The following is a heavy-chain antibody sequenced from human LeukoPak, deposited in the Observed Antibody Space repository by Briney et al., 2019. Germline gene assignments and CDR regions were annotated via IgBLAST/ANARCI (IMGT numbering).Heavy chain of an antibody. D-gene: IGHD2-15*01. CDR1: AFSINSNGLG. V-gene: IGHV2-5*02. J-gene: IGHJ4*02. CDR3: AHSQRRQGCSGGNCYYFDY. CDR2: IYWDDEE. Sequence: SGPTLVNPTQTLTLNCTFSAFSINSNGLGVGWIRQPPGKALEWLALIYWDDEERYSPSVKGRVTITKVTSKSQVVLTMSNMDPVDTATYYCAHSQRRQGCSGGNCYYFDYWGQGTLVTVSS.